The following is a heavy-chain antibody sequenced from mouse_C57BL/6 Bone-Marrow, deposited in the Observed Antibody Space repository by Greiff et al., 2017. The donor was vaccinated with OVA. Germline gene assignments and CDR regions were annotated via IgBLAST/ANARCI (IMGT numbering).Heavy chain of an antibody. CDR2: ISYDGSN. CDR1: GYSITSGYY. Sequence: DVQLQESGPGLVKPSQSLSLTCSVTGYSITSGYYWNWLRQFPGNTLEWMGYISYDGSNNYNPSLKNRISITRDTSKNQFFLKLNSVTTEDTATYYCARDLYYYGKWGQGTTLTVSS. J-gene: IGHJ2*01. D-gene: IGHD1-1*01. V-gene: IGHV3-6*01. CDR3: ARDLYYYGK.